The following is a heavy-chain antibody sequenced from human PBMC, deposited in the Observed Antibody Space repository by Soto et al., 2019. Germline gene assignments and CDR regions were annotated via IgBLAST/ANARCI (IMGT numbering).Heavy chain of an antibody. V-gene: IGHV3-13*01. CDR1: GFTFSSYD. D-gene: IGHD2-15*01. CDR3: ARAEREYCSGGSCHADAFDI. Sequence: PGGSLRLSCAASGFTFSSYDMHWVRQATGKGLEWVSAIGTAGDTYYPGSVKGRFTISRENAKNSLYLQMNSLRAGDTAVYYRARAEREYCSGGSCHADAFDIWGQGTMVTVSS. J-gene: IGHJ3*02. CDR2: IGTAGDT.